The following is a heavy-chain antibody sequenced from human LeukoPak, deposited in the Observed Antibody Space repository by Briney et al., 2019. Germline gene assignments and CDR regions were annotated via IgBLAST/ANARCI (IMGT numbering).Heavy chain of an antibody. D-gene: IGHD3-22*01. CDR2: IYYSGST. J-gene: IGHJ4*02. CDR1: GGSISSSNYY. CDR3: ARDGDYDSSGYSDY. V-gene: IGHV4-39*02. Sequence: QSSETLSLTCTVSGGSISSSNYYWGWIRQPPGKELEWIGSIYYSGSTYYNPSLKSRVTISVDTSKNQFSLKLSSVTAADTAVYYCARDGDYDSSGYSDYWGQGTLVTVSS.